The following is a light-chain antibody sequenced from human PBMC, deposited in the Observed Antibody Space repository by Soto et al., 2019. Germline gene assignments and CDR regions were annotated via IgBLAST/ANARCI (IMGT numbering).Light chain of an antibody. CDR1: SSNIGGNS. CDR3: GSWDSSLSAYV. V-gene: IGLV1-51*01. CDR2: DDN. Sequence: QAVPTQPPWVCAAPGQKVTISCSGSSSNIGGNSVSWYQQLPGTAPKLLIYDDNKRPSGIPDRFSGSKSGTSATLGITGFQTGDEADYYCGSWDSSLSAYVFGTGPKVTVL. J-gene: IGLJ1*01.